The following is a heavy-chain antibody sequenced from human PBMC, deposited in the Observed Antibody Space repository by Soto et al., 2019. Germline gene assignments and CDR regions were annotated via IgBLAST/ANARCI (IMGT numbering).Heavy chain of an antibody. CDR1: GYTFTGYD. J-gene: IGHJ4*02. D-gene: IGHD3-22*01. Sequence: SVKVSCKASGYTFTGYDMHWVRQAHGREAEWMGWMNPNCTATDSKQKYQGRVTMTRDTCISTAYMELSRLRSDDTALYYCARAYDSSAFDYWGQGTLVTVSS. CDR3: ARAYDSSAFDY. V-gene: IGHV1-2*02. CDR2: MNPNCTAT.